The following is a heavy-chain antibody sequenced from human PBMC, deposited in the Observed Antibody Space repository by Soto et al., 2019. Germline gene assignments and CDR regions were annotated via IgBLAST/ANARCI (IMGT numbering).Heavy chain of an antibody. Sequence: PSETLSLTCTVSGGSISSGGYYWSWIRQHPGKGLEWIGYIYYSGSTYYNPSLKSRVTISVDTSKNQFSLKLSSVTAADTAVYYCARGARIQIYGYERNNWFDPWGQGTLVTVSS. D-gene: IGHD5-18*01. V-gene: IGHV4-31*03. CDR2: IYYSGST. J-gene: IGHJ5*02. CDR3: ARGARIQIYGYERNNWFDP. CDR1: GGSISSGGYY.